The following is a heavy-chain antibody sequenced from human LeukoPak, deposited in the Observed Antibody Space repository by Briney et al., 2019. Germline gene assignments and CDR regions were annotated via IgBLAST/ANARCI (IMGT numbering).Heavy chain of an antibody. D-gene: IGHD2/OR15-2a*01. CDR1: GGSISSYY. Sequence: SETLSLTCTVSGGSISSYYWSWIRQPPGKRLEWIGYIYYSGSTNYNPSLKSRVTISVDTSKNQFSLKLSSVTAADTAVYYCARVNFSHADPIFDYWGQGTLVTVSS. V-gene: IGHV4-59*01. J-gene: IGHJ4*02. CDR2: IYYSGST. CDR3: ARVNFSHADPIFDY.